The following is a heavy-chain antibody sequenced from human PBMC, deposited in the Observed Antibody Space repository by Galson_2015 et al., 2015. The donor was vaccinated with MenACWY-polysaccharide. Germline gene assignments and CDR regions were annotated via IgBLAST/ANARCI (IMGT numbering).Heavy chain of an antibody. J-gene: IGHJ6*02. V-gene: IGHV3-11*01. CDR3: ARGHYGLDV. CDR1: GFSLGAWY. Sequence: SLRLSCAASGFSLGAWYMSWIRQAPGKGPEWLSYISKSGDSMYYGDSVKGRFAISRDNAKNSLYLQLNSLEVEDTAIYYCARGHYGLDVWGQGTTVTVSS. CDR2: ISKSGDSM.